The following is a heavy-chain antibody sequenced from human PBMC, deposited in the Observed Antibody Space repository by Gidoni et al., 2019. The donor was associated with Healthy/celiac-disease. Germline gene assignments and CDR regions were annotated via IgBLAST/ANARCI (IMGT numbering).Heavy chain of an antibody. CDR3: ARDRGNGMDV. J-gene: IGHJ6*02. CDR2: ISSSSSYI. D-gene: IGHD3-10*01. V-gene: IGHV3-21*01. CDR1: GFTFSSYS. Sequence: EVQLVESGGGLVKPGGSLRLSCAASGFTFSSYSMNWVRQAPGKGLEWVSSISSSSSYICYADSVKGRFTISRDNAKNSLYLQMNSLRAEDTAVYYCARDRGNGMDVWGQGTTVTVSS.